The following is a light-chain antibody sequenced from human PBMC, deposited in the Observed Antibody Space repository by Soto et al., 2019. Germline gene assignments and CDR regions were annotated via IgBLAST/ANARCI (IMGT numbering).Light chain of an antibody. Sequence: QTVVTQEPSFSVSPGRTVTLTCGLTSGSVSTSYYPSWDQQTPGQAPRTLIYNTNTRSSGVPDRFSGSILGNKAALTITGAQAGDESDYYCVLYMGSGISVFGGGTKLTVL. CDR1: SGSVSTSYY. J-gene: IGLJ3*02. CDR3: VLYMGSGISV. CDR2: NTN. V-gene: IGLV8-61*01.